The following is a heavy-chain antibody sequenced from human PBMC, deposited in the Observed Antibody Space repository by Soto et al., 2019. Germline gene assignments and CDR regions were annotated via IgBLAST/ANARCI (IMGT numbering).Heavy chain of an antibody. CDR1: GFTFSSYW. CDR2: VNSDMSST. Sequence: PGGSLRLSCAASGFTFSSYWMHWVRQAPGKGLVWVSRVNSDMSSTSYADSVKGRFTISRDNAKNTLYLQMNSLRAEDTAVYYCARDLYCSSTSCHGEVDYWGQGTLVTVSS. D-gene: IGHD2-2*01. V-gene: IGHV3-74*01. J-gene: IGHJ4*02. CDR3: ARDLYCSSTSCHGEVDY.